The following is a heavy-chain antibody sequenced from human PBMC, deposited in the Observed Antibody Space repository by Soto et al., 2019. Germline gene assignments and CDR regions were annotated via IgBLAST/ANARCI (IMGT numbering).Heavy chain of an antibody. CDR3: ARDRVVTAMNAFDI. CDR2: ISYDGSNK. D-gene: IGHD2-21*02. J-gene: IGHJ3*02. CDR1: GFTFSSYA. Sequence: QVQLVESGGGVVQPGRSLRLSCAASGFTFSSYAMHWVRQAPGKGLEWVAVISYDGSNKYYPDSVKGRFTISRDNSKNTLYLQMNILRAEDTAVYYCARDRVVTAMNAFDIWVQGTMVPVSS. V-gene: IGHV3-30-3*01.